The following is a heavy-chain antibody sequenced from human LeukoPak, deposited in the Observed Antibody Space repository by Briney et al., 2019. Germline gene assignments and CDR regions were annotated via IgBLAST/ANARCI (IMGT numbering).Heavy chain of an antibody. CDR3: ARVVVVPAAMSYNWFDP. Sequence: PSETLSLTCAVSGYSISSGYYWGWIRQPPGKGLEWIGSIYHSGSTYYNPSLKSRVTISVDTSKNQFSLKLSSVTAADTAAYYCARVVVVPAAMSYNWFDPWGQGTLVTVSS. D-gene: IGHD2-2*01. V-gene: IGHV4-38-2*01. CDR2: IYHSGST. J-gene: IGHJ5*02. CDR1: GYSISSGYY.